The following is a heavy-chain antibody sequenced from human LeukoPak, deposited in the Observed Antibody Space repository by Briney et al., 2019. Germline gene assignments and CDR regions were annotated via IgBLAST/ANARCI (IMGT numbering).Heavy chain of an antibody. CDR2: IYSGGST. CDR3: ARAPFTYDSSGDSFDI. Sequence: GGSLRLSCAASGFTFDDYAMHWVRQAPGKGLEWVSVIYSGGSTYYADSVKGRFTVSRDNSKNTLYLQMNSLRAEDTAVYYCARAPFTYDSSGDSFDIWGQGTMVTVSS. CDR1: GFTFDDYA. J-gene: IGHJ3*02. D-gene: IGHD3-22*01. V-gene: IGHV3-66*01.